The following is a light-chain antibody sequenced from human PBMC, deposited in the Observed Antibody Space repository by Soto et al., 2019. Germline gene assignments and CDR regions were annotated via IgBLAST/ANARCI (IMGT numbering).Light chain of an antibody. CDR3: AAWDDSLNGLV. CDR2: NND. Sequence: QSVLTQPPSASGTPGQRVTISCSGSSSNIGSNTVNWYQQLPGTAPQLLIYNNDQRTSVVPDRYSGSKSGTSASLAISVLQSEEEADYYCAAWDDSLNGLVFGTGTKLTVL. V-gene: IGLV1-44*01. CDR1: SSNIGSNT. J-gene: IGLJ1*01.